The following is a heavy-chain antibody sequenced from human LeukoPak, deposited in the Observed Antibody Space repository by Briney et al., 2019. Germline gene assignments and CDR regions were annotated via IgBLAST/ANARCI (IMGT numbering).Heavy chain of an antibody. CDR2: IYYSGST. CDR1: GGSISSYY. V-gene: IGHV4-59*01. D-gene: IGHD4-17*01. CDR3: ARVPVDYGDPFGMNV. Sequence: PSETLSLTCTVSGGSISSYYWSWIRQPPGKGLEWIGYIYYSGSTNYNPSLKSRVTISVDTSKNQFSLKLSSVTAADTAGYYCARVPVDYGDPFGMNVWGQGTTVTVSS. J-gene: IGHJ6*02.